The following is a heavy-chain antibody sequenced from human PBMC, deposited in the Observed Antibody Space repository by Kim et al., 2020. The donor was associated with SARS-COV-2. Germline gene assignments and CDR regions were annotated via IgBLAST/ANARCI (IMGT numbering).Heavy chain of an antibody. CDR2: IYYTGST. J-gene: IGHJ4*02. CDR3: ARHFRGISIRLLWRFQFDY. Sequence: SETLSLTCTVSGGSISSSGYYWGWIRQPPGKGLEWIGSIYYTGSTYYNPSLKSRVTISVDTSKNQFSLKLSSVTAADTAVYYCARHFRGISIRLLWRFQFDYWGQGTLVTVSS. D-gene: IGHD3-16*01. V-gene: IGHV4-39*01. CDR1: GGSISSSGYY.